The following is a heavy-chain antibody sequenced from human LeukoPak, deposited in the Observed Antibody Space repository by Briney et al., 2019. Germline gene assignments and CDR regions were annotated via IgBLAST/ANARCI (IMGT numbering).Heavy chain of an antibody. Sequence: SETLSLTCTVSGGSISSYYWSWIRQPPGKGLEWIGCIYYSGSTNYNPSLKSRVTISVDTSKNQFSLKLTSVTAADTAVYYCARSISSSLIFDYWGQGTLVTVSS. D-gene: IGHD6-13*01. CDR1: GGSISSYY. J-gene: IGHJ4*02. CDR2: IYYSGST. CDR3: ARSISSSLIFDY. V-gene: IGHV4-59*01.